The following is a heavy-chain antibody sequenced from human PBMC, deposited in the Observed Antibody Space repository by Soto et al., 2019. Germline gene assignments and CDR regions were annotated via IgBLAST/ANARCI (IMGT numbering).Heavy chain of an antibody. Sequence: QLHLVQSGAVVKKPGASVTVSCSASGYPVTAYYMHWVRQAPGRGLEWMGGINPATGAAKYTQTFQGRVTMTRDTSKSTVFMELGGPTSEDTAVFYCARGGGVGVAGSAAFDMWGQGTLVTVSS. CDR2: INPATGAA. D-gene: IGHD3-3*01. CDR3: ARGGGVGVAGSAAFDM. CDR1: GYPVTAYY. J-gene: IGHJ3*02. V-gene: IGHV1-2*02.